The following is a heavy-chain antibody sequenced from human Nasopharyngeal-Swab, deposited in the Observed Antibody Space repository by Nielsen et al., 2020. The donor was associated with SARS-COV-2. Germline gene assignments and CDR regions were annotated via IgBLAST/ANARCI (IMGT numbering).Heavy chain of an antibody. CDR2: IYSGGLT. V-gene: IGHV3-53*04. CDR3: ARVEGGGYYYYGMDV. Sequence: GGSLRLSSAASGFTVSSNYMSLVRQAPGKGLEWVSVIYSGGLTYYADSVKGRFTISRHNSKNPLYLQMNSLRAEDTAVYYCARVEGGGYYYYGMDVWGQGTTVTVSS. D-gene: IGHD2-15*01. J-gene: IGHJ6*02. CDR1: GFTVSSNY.